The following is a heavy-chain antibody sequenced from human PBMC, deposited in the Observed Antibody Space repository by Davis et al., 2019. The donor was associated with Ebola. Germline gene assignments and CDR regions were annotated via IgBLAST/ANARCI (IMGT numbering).Heavy chain of an antibody. CDR3: ARSSYQPDW. Sequence: GSLRLSCAASGFTFSTYGMHWVRQAPGKGLEWVSSMNSAGSFAYYADSVKGRFTFSRDNAKNPVSLQMNGLRAEDTALYYCARSSYQPDWWGQGTLVTVSS. J-gene: IGHJ4*02. CDR2: MNSAGSFA. D-gene: IGHD2-2*01. CDR1: GFTFSTYG. V-gene: IGHV3-21*01.